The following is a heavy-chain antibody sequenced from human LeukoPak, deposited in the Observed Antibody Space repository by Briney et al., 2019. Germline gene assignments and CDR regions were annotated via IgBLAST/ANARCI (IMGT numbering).Heavy chain of an antibody. J-gene: IGHJ6*03. CDR2: IYTSGST. Sequence: SETLSLTCTVSGGSISSYYWSWIRQPAGKGLEWIGRIYTSGSTNYNPSLKSRVTMSVDTSKNQFSLKLSSVTAADTAVYYCARDAVSSPRKTWFGELFPGGLMDYYYMDVWGKGTTVTISS. CDR3: ARDAVSSPRKTWFGELFPGGLMDYYYMDV. CDR1: GGSISSYY. D-gene: IGHD3-10*01. V-gene: IGHV4-4*07.